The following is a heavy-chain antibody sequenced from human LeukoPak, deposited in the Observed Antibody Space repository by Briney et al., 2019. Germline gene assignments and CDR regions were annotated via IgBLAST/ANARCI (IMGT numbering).Heavy chain of an antibody. CDR2: ITDNGGNT. D-gene: IGHD2-8*01. Sequence: GGSLRLSCAASGFTFSSYSMNWVRQAPGKGLEWVSSITDNGGNTYYADSVKGRFTISRDNSKNTLYLQMNSLRVEDAAVYYCANEYTKGDVWGQGTVVTVSS. CDR1: GFTFSSYS. V-gene: IGHV3-23*01. J-gene: IGHJ3*01. CDR3: ANEYTKGDV.